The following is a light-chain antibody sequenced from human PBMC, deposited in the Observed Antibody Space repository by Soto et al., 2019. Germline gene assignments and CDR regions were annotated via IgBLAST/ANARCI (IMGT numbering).Light chain of an antibody. CDR1: QSISSW. CDR2: KAS. CDR3: QQYNSYSPVT. Sequence: DIQMTQSPSTLSASVGDRVTITCRASQSISSWLAWYQQKPGKAPKLLIYKASSLESGVPSRFSGSGSGTEFTLTISSLQPDDFATYYCQQYNSYSPVTFGGRTKVEIK. J-gene: IGKJ4*01. V-gene: IGKV1-5*03.